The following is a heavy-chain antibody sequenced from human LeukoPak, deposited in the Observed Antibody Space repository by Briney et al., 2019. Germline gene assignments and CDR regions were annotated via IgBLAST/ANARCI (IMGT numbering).Heavy chain of an antibody. CDR1: GGSISSGDYY. J-gene: IGHJ5*02. CDR3: AGRDEQQLATGWFDP. V-gene: IGHV4-30-4*01. Sequence: SQTLSLTCTVSGGSISSGDYYWSWIRQPPGKGLEWIGYIYYSGSTYYNPSLKSRVTISVDTSKNQFSLKLSSVTAADTAVYYCAGRDEQQLATGWFDPWGQGTLVTVSS. CDR2: IYYSGST. D-gene: IGHD6-13*01.